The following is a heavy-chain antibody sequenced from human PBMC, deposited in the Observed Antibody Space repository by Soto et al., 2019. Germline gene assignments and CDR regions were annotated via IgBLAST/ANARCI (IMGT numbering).Heavy chain of an antibody. CDR3: ASGGVTILAHLP. CDR2: INTNSGAT. J-gene: IGHJ5*02. CDR1: GYTFTGYF. V-gene: IGHV1-2*02. Sequence: VQLVQSGAEVKKPGASVKVSCKASGYTFTGYFMHWVRQAPGQGLEWMGWINTNSGATKYAQKFQGRVSLRRYTSSRNAYMELTGLRSDDTAVYYCASGGVTILAHLPLVQGTQVTVAS. D-gene: IGHD3-3*01.